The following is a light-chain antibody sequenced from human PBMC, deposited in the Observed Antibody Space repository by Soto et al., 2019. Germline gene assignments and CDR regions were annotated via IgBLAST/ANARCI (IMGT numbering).Light chain of an antibody. Sequence: QSVLTQSSSASASLGSSVKVTCTLSSGHSTYIIAWHQQQPGKAPRYLMKLEGSGSYNKGSGVPDRFSGSSSGADRYLTISNLQFEDEADYYCETWDSKIRVFGGGTKLTVL. CDR3: ETWDSKIRV. V-gene: IGLV4-60*02. CDR2: LEGSGSY. CDR1: SGHSTYI. J-gene: IGLJ3*02.